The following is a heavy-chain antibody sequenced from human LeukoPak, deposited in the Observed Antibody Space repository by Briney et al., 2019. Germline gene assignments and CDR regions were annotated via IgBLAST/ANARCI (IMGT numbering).Heavy chain of an antibody. CDR2: IYYSGST. D-gene: IGHD3-3*01. J-gene: IGHJ4*02. Sequence: SETLSLTCTVSGGSISSYYWSWIRQPPGKGLEWIGYIYYSGSTNYNPSLKSRVTISVDTSKNQFSLRLSSVTAADTAVYYCARHLPDFGVAFFDYWGQGTLVTVSS. V-gene: IGHV4-59*08. CDR3: ARHLPDFGVAFFDY. CDR1: GGSISSYY.